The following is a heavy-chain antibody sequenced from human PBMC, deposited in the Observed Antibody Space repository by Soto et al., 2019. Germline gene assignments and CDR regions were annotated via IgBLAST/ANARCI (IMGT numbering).Heavy chain of an antibody. CDR3: ARDPAWGSLDY. CDR1: GFTFSSYD. J-gene: IGHJ4*02. V-gene: IGHV3-7*01. CDR2: INPVESEK. D-gene: IGHD7-27*01. Sequence: GSLRLSCAASGFTFSSYDMHWVRQATGKGLEWVADINPVESEKYYVDSVKGRFTVSRDNAKNSLYLQMDSLRVEDTALYYCARDPAWGSLDYWGLGTLVTVSS.